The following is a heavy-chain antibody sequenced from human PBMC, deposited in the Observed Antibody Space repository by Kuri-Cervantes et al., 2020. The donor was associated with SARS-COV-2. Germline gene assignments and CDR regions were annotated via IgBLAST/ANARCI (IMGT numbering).Heavy chain of an antibody. Sequence: ASVKVSCKASGYTFTSYAMHRVRQAPGQRLEWMGWSNAGNGNTKYSQKFQGRVTITADKSTSTAYMELSSLRSEDTAVYYCAGDVTSSSSVVYYYYMDVWGKGTTVTVSS. CDR3: AGDVTSSSSVVYYYYMDV. CDR1: GYTFTSYA. CDR2: SNAGNGNT. J-gene: IGHJ6*03. V-gene: IGHV1-3*01. D-gene: IGHD6-6*01.